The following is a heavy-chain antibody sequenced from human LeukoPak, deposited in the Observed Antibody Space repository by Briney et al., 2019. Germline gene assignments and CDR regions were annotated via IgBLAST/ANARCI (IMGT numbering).Heavy chain of an antibody. D-gene: IGHD4-17*01. Sequence: PSEALSLNCTVSGGSIHKPYLSWVPQPPGKGLEGIGSMLYSGTAYYNPSLKSRVTISVDTSKNQFSLKLRSVTAADTAVYYCARAPTVTNHYYSWFDPWGQGTLVTVSS. CDR3: ARAPTVTNHYYSWFDP. CDR1: GGSIHKPY. J-gene: IGHJ5*02. CDR2: MLYSGTA. V-gene: IGHV4-59*11.